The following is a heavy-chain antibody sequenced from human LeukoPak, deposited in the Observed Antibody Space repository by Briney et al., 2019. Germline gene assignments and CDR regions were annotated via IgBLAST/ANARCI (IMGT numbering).Heavy chain of an antibody. D-gene: IGHD2-15*01. V-gene: IGHV1-69*01. Sequence: SVKVSCKASGGTFSSYAISWVRQAPGQGLEWMGGIIPIFDTANYAQKFQGRVTITADESTSTAYMELSSLRSEDTAVYYCARTYCSGGSCYIGYNWFDPWGQGTLVTVSS. CDR1: GGTFSSYA. CDR3: ARTYCSGGSCYIGYNWFDP. CDR2: IIPIFDTA. J-gene: IGHJ5*02.